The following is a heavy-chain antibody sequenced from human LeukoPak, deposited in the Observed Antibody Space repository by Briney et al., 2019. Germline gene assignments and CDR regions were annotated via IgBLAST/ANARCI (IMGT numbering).Heavy chain of an antibody. D-gene: IGHD4-23*01. CDR1: GGSISSSSYY. V-gene: IGHV4-39*07. CDR2: IYYSGST. J-gene: IGHJ4*02. Sequence: PSETLSLTCTVSGGSISSSSYYWGWIRQPPGKGLEWIGSIYYSGSTYYNPSLKSRVTISVDTSKNQFSLKLSSVTAADTAVYYCASRWRRRDYWGQGTLVTVSS. CDR3: ASRWRRRDY.